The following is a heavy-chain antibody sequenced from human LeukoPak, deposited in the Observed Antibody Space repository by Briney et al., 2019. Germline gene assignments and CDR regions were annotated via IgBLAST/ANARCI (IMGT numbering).Heavy chain of an antibody. V-gene: IGHV3-11*04. D-gene: IGHD6-19*01. Sequence: GGSLRLSCAASGFTFSDYFMGWIRQAPGKGLEWVSYITDNGRKTYYADSVKGRFTISRDNAKNSLFLQMNSLRAEDTAVYYCASKQWLVSDFDYWGQGTLVTVSS. CDR1: GFTFSDYF. J-gene: IGHJ4*02. CDR3: ASKQWLVSDFDY. CDR2: ITDNGRKT.